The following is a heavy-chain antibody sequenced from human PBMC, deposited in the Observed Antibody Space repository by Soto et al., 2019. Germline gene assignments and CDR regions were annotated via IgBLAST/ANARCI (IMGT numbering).Heavy chain of an antibody. CDR3: AKGNGAAGGRGAYFHS. Sequence: QLLESGGGLVQPGGSLRLSCATSGFTFRSYAMSWVRQAPGKGLEWVSTITSSGGNTFYAGSVKGRFTISRDNSKSTQSLQINSLKAEDTAIYYCAKGNGAAGGRGAYFHSWGQGTLVTVSS. J-gene: IGHJ4*02. CDR2: ITSSGGNT. V-gene: IGHV3-23*01. CDR1: GFTFRSYA. D-gene: IGHD6-13*01.